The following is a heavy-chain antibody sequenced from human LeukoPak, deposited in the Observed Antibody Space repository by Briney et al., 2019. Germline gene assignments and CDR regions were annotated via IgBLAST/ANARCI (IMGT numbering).Heavy chain of an antibody. CDR2: ICAGGGVS. V-gene: IGHV3-23*01. CDR3: AKAGWYSAKTYATYDDAYDI. Sequence: GGSLRLSCAASGLTFNNYAMSWVRQAPGKGLEWVSAICAGGGVSYYADSVKGRFTISRDNSKKIVFLQMNSLRADDTAVYYCAKAGWYSAKTYATYDDAYDIWGRGTMVTVSS. D-gene: IGHD1-26*01. CDR1: GLTFNNYA. J-gene: IGHJ3*02.